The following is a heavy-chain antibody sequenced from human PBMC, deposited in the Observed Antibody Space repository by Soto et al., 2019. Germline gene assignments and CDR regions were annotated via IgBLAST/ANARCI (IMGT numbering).Heavy chain of an antibody. CDR1: GGAFSSYT. CDR2: IIPIFGTA. Sequence: QVQLVQSGTEVKKPGSSVKVSCKASGGAFSSYTINWVRQAPGQGLEWMGGIIPIFGTANYAQKFQGRVTFTADTSTNTAFMELNSLRSNATAVYDCSRDAIAAAGTNDWGQGTLVTVSS. J-gene: IGHJ4*02. D-gene: IGHD6-13*01. CDR3: SRDAIAAAGTND. V-gene: IGHV1-69*06.